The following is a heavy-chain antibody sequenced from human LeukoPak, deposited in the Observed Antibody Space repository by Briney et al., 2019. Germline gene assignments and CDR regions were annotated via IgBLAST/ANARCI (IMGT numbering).Heavy chain of an antibody. J-gene: IGHJ4*02. CDR2: INPNSGRT. D-gene: IGHD3-22*01. CDR3: ARGTYYDSSAYSGVRLFDY. CDR1: GYTFTGCY. Sequence: ASVKVSCEASGYTFTGCYMHWVRQAPGQGLEWMGWINPNSGRTNYAQKFQGRVTMTGDTSISTAYMELTRLASDDTAVYYCARGTYYDSSAYSGVRLFDYWGQGTLVTVSS. V-gene: IGHV1-2*02.